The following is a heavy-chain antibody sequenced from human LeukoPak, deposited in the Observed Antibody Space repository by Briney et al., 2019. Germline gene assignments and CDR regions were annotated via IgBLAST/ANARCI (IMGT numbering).Heavy chain of an antibody. Sequence: PGGSLRLSCAASGFIFSTYGMHWVRQAPCKGLEWVAFIQFDGSEEFYADSVKGRFTISRDNSKNTLYLQMNSLRAEDTSVYYCAEDQKLQPFHYWGQGTLVTVSS. D-gene: IGHD2-15*01. CDR1: GFIFSTYG. J-gene: IGHJ4*02. CDR3: AEDQKLQPFHY. V-gene: IGHV3-30*02. CDR2: IQFDGSEE.